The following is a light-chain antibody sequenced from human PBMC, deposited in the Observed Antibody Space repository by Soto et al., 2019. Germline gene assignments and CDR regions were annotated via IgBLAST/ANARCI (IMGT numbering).Light chain of an antibody. CDR2: SND. J-gene: IGLJ1*01. CDR3: AAWDDSLFGHV. Sequence: QSVLTQPPSASGTPGQRATISCSGGNSDIGTNTVNWYQQVPGAAPKLLIYSNDQRPSGVPDRFSGSKSGTSASLAISGLQSDDEADYYCAAWDDSLFGHVFGTGTKVTVL. CDR1: NSDIGTNT. V-gene: IGLV1-44*01.